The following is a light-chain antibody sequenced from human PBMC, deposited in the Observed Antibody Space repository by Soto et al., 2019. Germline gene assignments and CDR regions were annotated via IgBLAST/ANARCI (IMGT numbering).Light chain of an antibody. V-gene: IGKV1-39*01. Sequence: DIQMTQSPSSLSASVGDRVTITCRASQSISTYLNWYQQKPRKAPKLLIYGASRLQSGVPSRFSGSGSGTNFTLTIGNLQPEDFASYSCQQSYSTPRITFGPGTTVDIK. CDR1: QSISTY. CDR2: GAS. CDR3: QQSYSTPRIT. J-gene: IGKJ3*01.